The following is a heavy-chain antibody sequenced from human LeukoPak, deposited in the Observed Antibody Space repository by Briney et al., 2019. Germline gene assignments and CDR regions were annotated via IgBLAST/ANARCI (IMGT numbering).Heavy chain of an antibody. D-gene: IGHD7-27*01. CDR2: IYSSGST. CDR1: GGSISNYF. CDR3: ARRPTGDPKFDY. J-gene: IGHJ4*02. V-gene: IGHV4-59*08. Sequence: SETLSLTCSVSGGSISNYFWTWIRQPPGKGLEWIGYIYSSGSTYYNPSLKSRVTISVDTSKNRFSLKLSTVTAADTAVYYCARRPTGDPKFDYWGQGTLVTVSS.